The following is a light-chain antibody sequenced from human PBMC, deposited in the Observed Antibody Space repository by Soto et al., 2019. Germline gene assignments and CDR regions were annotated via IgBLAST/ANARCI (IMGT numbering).Light chain of an antibody. V-gene: IGKV3-20*01. Sequence: EIVMTQSPDTLSVSPGERATLSCRASQSVSDRVVWYQQKSGQAPSLLIYGASSRATGIPDRFSGSGSGTDFTLSISRLEVEDFAVYHCQQYGNAPITFGQGTRLEIK. CDR2: GAS. CDR1: QSVSDR. CDR3: QQYGNAPIT. J-gene: IGKJ5*01.